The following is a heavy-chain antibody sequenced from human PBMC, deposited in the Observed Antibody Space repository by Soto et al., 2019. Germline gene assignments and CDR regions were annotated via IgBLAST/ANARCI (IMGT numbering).Heavy chain of an antibody. CDR1: GGSISTNY. CDR3: ARAPANVLGHYYYGMDV. D-gene: IGHD2-2*01. V-gene: IGHV4-59*01. J-gene: IGHJ6*02. Sequence: QVQLQESGPGLVKPSETLSLTCTVSGGSISTNYWTWIRLPPGKGPEWIGYIYSSGSTNYNPSLRGRVTLSVDASKTQVSLKLSSVTAADTAVYYCARAPANVLGHYYYGMDVWGHGTTVTVSS. CDR2: IYSSGST.